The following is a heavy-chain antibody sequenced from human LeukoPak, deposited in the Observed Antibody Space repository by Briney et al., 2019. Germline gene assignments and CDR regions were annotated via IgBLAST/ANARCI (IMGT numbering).Heavy chain of an antibody. V-gene: IGHV4-30-2*01. CDR2: IYHSGST. J-gene: IGHJ3*02. CDR3: ARAYSGSYYLDAFDI. Sequence: PSQTLSLTCAVPGGSISIGGYSWSWIRQPPGKGLEWIGYIYHSGSTYYNPSLESRVTISVDRSKNQFSLKLSSVTAADTAVYYCARAYSGSYYLDAFDIWGQGTMVTVSS. CDR1: GGSISIGGYS. D-gene: IGHD1-26*01.